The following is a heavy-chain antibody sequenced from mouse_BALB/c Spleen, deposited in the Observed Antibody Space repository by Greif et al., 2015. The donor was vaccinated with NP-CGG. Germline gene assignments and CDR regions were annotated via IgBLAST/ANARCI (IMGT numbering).Heavy chain of an antibody. Sequence: EVKLVESGGGLVQPGGSLKLSCAASGFTFSSYTMSWVRQTPEKRLEWVAYISNGGGSTYYPDTVKGRFTISRDNAKNTLYLQMSSLKSEDTAMYYCARFPYGNYLYYFDYWGQGTTLTVSS. CDR1: GFTFSSYT. CDR3: ARFPYGNYLYYFDY. J-gene: IGHJ2*01. CDR2: ISNGGGST. V-gene: IGHV5-12-2*01. D-gene: IGHD2-1*01.